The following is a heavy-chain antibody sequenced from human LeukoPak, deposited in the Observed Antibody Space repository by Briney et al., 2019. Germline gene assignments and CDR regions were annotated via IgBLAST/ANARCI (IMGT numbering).Heavy chain of an antibody. CDR2: ISGSGEST. V-gene: IGHV3-23*01. Sequence: PGGSLRLSCAASGFAFSNFDMSWVRQAPGKGLEWVSAISGSGESTFYAESVKGRFTISRDNSKNTLYLQMNGLRGEDTATYYCAKRGSYFGGFDYWGQGTLLTVPS. D-gene: IGHD3-10*01. CDR1: GFAFSNFD. CDR3: AKRGSYFGGFDY. J-gene: IGHJ4*02.